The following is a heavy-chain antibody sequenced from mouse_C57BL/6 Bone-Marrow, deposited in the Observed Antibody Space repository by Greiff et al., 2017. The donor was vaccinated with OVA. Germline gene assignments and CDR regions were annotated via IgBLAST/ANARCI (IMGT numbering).Heavy chain of an antibody. CDR3: TKRGYYYGSSYENDY. Sequence: VKLQESGAELVRPGASVMLSCKASGYTFTDYEMHWVKQTPVHGLEWIGAIDPETGGTAYNQKFKGKAILTADKSSSTAYMELRSLTSEDSAVYYCTKRGYYYGSSYENDYWGQGTTLTVSS. CDR1: GYTFTDYE. D-gene: IGHD1-1*01. CDR2: IDPETGGT. J-gene: IGHJ2*01. V-gene: IGHV1-15*01.